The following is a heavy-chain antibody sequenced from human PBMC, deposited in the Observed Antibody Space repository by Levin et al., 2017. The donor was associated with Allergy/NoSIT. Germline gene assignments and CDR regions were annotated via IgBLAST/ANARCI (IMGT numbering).Heavy chain of an antibody. CDR3: ARDSAYSFDY. V-gene: IGHV3-48*01. CDR1: GFTFSDYS. CDR2: VISTANTF. J-gene: IGHJ4*02. D-gene: IGHD3-10*01. Sequence: GESLKISCAASGFTFSDYSMNWIRQAPGKGLEWISYVISTANTFYYADSVKGRFTISKDNAKNSVYLQMSSLRAEDTAIYYCARDSAYSFDYWGQGTLVTVSS.